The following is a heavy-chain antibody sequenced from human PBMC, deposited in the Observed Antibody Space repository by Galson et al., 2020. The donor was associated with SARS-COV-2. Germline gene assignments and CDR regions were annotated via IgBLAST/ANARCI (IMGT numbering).Heavy chain of an antibody. J-gene: IGHJ3*02. CDR3: ARTPTSSDAFDI. Sequence: SGPTLVKPTQTLTLTCTFSGFSLSTRGMRVGWIRQPPGKALECLARIDWDDDKFYITSLKTRLTISKDASKNQVVLTMTNMDPVDTATYFCARTPTSSDAFDISGQGTMVTVSS. CDR1: GFSLSTRGMR. CDR2: IDWDDDK. V-gene: IGHV2-70*04.